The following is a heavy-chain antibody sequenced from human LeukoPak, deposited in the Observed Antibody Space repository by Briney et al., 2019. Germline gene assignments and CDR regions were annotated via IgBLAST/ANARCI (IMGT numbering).Heavy chain of an antibody. D-gene: IGHD3-22*01. CDR1: GYTFTGYY. Sequence: ASVTVSFKASGYTFTGYYMHWVRQAPGQGLEWMGWINPNSGGTNYAQKFQGRVTMTRDTSISTAYMELSRLRSDDTAVYYCARVYYDSSGYYGYYYYYMDVWGKGTTVTVSS. CDR3: ARVYYDSSGYYGYYYYYMDV. J-gene: IGHJ6*03. CDR2: INPNSGGT. V-gene: IGHV1-2*02.